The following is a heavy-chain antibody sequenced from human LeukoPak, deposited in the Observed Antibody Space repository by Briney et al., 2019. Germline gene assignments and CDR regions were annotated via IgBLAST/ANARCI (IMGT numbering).Heavy chain of an antibody. CDR3: AKDQDYDILTGYWHY. V-gene: IGHV3-23*01. CDR1: AGSISSSNYY. CDR2: ISGSGGST. Sequence: ETLSLTCTVSAGSISSSNYYWGWIRQPPGKGLEWVSAISGSGGSTYYADSVKGRFTISRDNSKNTLYLQMNSLRAEDTAVYYCAKDQDYDILTGYWHYWGQGTLVTVSS. D-gene: IGHD3-9*01. J-gene: IGHJ4*02.